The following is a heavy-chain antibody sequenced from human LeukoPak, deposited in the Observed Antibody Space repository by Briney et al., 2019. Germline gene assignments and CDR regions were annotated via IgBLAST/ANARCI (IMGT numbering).Heavy chain of an antibody. CDR2: INPNSGGT. CDR3: ARVGSGWYNWFDP. V-gene: IGHV1-2*06. Sequence: ASVKVSCKASGYTFTGYYMHWVRQAPGQGLEWRGRINPNSGGTNYAQKFQGRVTMTRDTSISTAYMELSRLRSDDTALYYCARVGSGWYNWFDPWGQGTLVTVSS. J-gene: IGHJ5*02. D-gene: IGHD6-19*01. CDR1: GYTFTGYY.